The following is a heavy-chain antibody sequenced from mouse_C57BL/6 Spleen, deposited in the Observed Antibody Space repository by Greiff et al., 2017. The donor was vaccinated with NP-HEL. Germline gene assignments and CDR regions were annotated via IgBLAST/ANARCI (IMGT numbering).Heavy chain of an antibody. CDR3: ARRGYSNWYFDV. CDR1: GYTFTTYP. D-gene: IGHD2-5*01. Sequence: VKLMESGAELVKPGASVKMSCKASGYTFTTYPIEWMKQNHGKSLEWIGNFHPYNDDTKYNEKFKGKATLTVEKSSSTVYLELSRLTSDDSAVYYCARRGYSNWYFDVWGTGTTVTVSS. CDR2: FHPYNDDT. J-gene: IGHJ1*03. V-gene: IGHV1-47*01.